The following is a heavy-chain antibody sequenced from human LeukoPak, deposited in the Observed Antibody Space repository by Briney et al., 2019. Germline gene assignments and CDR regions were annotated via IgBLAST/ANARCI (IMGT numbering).Heavy chain of an antibody. D-gene: IGHD1-7*01. V-gene: IGHV4-59*11. J-gene: IGHJ6*03. CDR3: ASLYNWNYSHYYYYYMDV. Sequence: SETLSLTCTVSGGSISSHYWSWIRQPPGKGLEWIGYIYYSGGTNYNPSLKSRVTISVDTSKNQFSLKLSSVTAADTAVYYCASLYNWNYSHYYYYYMDVWGKGTTVTVSS. CDR2: IYYSGGT. CDR1: GGSISSHY.